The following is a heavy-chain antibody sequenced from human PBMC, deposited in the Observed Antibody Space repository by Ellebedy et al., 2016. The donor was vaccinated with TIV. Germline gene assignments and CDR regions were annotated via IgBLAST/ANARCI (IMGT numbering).Heavy chain of an antibody. D-gene: IGHD3-22*01. CDR1: GFLFSSYG. J-gene: IGHJ6*02. CDR3: AKDYIEVDGNIYCGTDV. Sequence: GGSLRLXXAASGFLFSSYGMQWVRQAPGKGLEWVALISSDGSNKVYADSVKGRFTISRDNSKNTLYLQMNSLRPDDTAVFYCAKDYIEVDGNIYCGTDVWGQGTTVTVSS. V-gene: IGHV3-30*18. CDR2: ISSDGSNK.